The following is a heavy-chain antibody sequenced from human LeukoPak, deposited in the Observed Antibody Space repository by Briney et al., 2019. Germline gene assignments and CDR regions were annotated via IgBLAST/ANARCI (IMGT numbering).Heavy chain of an antibody. CDR2: FWYDGSTK. V-gene: IGHV3-33*01. CDR1: GFTFRTYG. J-gene: IGHJ3*02. Sequence: GGSLRLSCAASGFTFRTYGMHWVRQAPGKGLEWVAVFWYDGSTKYYADSVKGRFTISRDNSKSTLYLQMTSLRAEDTALYYCARDKTSLVTVDAFDIWGRGTMVTASS. CDR3: ARDKTSLVTVDAFDI. D-gene: IGHD3-9*01.